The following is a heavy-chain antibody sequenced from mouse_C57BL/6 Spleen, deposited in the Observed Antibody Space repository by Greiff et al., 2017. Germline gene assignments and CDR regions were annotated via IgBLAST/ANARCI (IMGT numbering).Heavy chain of an antibody. CDR2: IDPENGDT. J-gene: IGHJ2*01. Sequence: EVQLQQSGAELVRPGASVKLSCTASGFNIKDDYMHWVKQRPEKGLEWIGWIDPENGDTEYAPKFQGKATITTDTSSNTAYLQLSSLTSEDTAVYYCTTHCYGSSYYFDFWGQGTTLTVSS. CDR1: GFNIKDDY. CDR3: TTHCYGSSYYFDF. D-gene: IGHD1-1*01. V-gene: IGHV14-4*01.